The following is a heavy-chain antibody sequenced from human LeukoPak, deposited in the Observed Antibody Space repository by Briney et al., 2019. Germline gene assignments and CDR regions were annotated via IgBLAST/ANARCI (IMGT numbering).Heavy chain of an antibody. CDR2: INSDGSST. J-gene: IGHJ4*02. D-gene: IGHD6-13*01. Sequence: PGGSLRLSCAASGFTFSSHWMHWVRQAPGKGLVWVSRINSDGSSTSYADSVKGRFTISRDNAKNTLYLQMNSLRAEDTAVYYCARRIAAAAAPYYFDYWGQGTLVTVSS. CDR1: GFTFSSHW. V-gene: IGHV3-74*01. CDR3: ARRIAAAAAPYYFDY.